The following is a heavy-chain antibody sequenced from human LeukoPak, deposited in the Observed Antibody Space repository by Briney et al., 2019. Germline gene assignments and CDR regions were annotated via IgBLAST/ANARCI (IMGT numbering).Heavy chain of an antibody. CDR3: AKPMIVVVITKALDY. CDR1: GFTFSSYA. V-gene: IGHV3-23*01. D-gene: IGHD3-22*01. CDR2: ISGSGGST. J-gene: IGHJ4*02. Sequence: GGSLRLSCAASGFTFSSYAMSWVRQAPGKGLEWVSAISGSGGSTYYADSVKGRFTISRDNSKNTLYLQMSSLRAEDTAVYYCAKPMIVVVITKALDYWGQGTLVTVSS.